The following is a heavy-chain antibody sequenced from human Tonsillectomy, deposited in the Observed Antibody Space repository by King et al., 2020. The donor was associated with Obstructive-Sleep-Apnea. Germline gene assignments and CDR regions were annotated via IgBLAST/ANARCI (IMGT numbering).Heavy chain of an antibody. CDR1: GFTFSTYG. CDR3: AKVRDMVVVVAATNFDY. D-gene: IGHD2-15*01. V-gene: IGHV3-30*02. J-gene: IGHJ4*02. Sequence: VQLVESGGGVVQPGGSLRLSCAASGFTFSTYGMHWVRQAPGKGLEWVAFIRFDGSNQYYADSVKGRFTISRDNSRNTLYLQMNSLRAEDTAVYYCAKVRDMVVVVAATNFDYWGQGTLVTVSS. CDR2: IRFDGSNQ.